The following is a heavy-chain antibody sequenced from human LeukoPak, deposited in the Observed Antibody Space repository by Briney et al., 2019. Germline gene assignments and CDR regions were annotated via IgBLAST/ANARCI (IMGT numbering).Heavy chain of an antibody. J-gene: IGHJ5*02. D-gene: IGHD2-2*02. Sequence: GGSLRLSCAASGFTFSSYSMNWVRQAPGKGLEWVSSISSSSSYIYYADSVKGRFTISRDNAKNSLYLQMNSLRAEDTAVYYCASIYCSSTSCYTEDWFDPWGQGTLVTVSS. V-gene: IGHV3-21*01. CDR2: ISSSSSYI. CDR1: GFTFSSYS. CDR3: ASIYCSSTSCYTEDWFDP.